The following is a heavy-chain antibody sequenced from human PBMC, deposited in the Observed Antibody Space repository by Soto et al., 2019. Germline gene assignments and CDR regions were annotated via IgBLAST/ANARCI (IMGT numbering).Heavy chain of an antibody. CDR3: ARSPAVYYYESSGYVDY. Sequence: GGSLRLSCAVSGFTFSSYGMSWVRQAPGKGLEWVSYISTSGSNIYYADSVKGRFTISRDNAKSSLSLQLNSLRAEDTAVYYCARSPAVYYYESSGYVDYWGPGTLVTVSS. CDR1: GFTFSSYG. J-gene: IGHJ4*02. D-gene: IGHD3-22*01. CDR2: ISTSGSNI. V-gene: IGHV3-48*03.